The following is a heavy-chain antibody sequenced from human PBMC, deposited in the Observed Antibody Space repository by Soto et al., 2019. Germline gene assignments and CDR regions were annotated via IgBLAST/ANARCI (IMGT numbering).Heavy chain of an antibody. J-gene: IGHJ4*02. Sequence: EVQLVESGGGLIQPGGSLRLSCAVSGFTVSNNYMSWVRQAPGKGLEGVSVIYSGGYTAYGDSVKGRFTISRDNSKNTIYLQTKGLGPADLAVFYWAKQAGGGGYWVQGTLVTVSS. D-gene: IGHD3-10*01. CDR3: AKQAGGGGY. CDR2: IYSGGYT. V-gene: IGHV3-53*01. CDR1: GFTVSNNY.